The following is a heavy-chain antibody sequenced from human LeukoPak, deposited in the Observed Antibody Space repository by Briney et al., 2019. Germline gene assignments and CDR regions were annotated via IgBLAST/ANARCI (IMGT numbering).Heavy chain of an antibody. V-gene: IGHV3-15*01. D-gene: IGHD3-16*01. CDR2: IKSKTDGGTT. CDR3: TTGEGGGYYFDY. J-gene: IGHJ4*02. Sequence: GGSLRLSCAASGFTFSNAWMSWVRQAPGKGLEWVGRIKSKTDGGTTDYAAPVKGRFTISRDDSKNTLYLQMNSLKTEDTAVYYCTTGEGGGYYFDYWGQGTLVTVSS. CDR1: GFTFSNAW.